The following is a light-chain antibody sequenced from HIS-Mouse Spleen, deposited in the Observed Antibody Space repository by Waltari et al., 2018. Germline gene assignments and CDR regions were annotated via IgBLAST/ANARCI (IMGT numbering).Light chain of an antibody. CDR3: YSTDSSGNHRV. Sequence: SYELTQPPSVSVSPGQTARITCSGDALPKKYAYWYQKKSGQAPVLVIYEDRKQPTGIPERFSGSSAGTMATLTISGAQVEDEADYYCYSTDSSGNHRVFGGGTKLTVL. V-gene: IGLV3-10*01. J-gene: IGLJ2*01. CDR2: EDR. CDR1: ALPKKY.